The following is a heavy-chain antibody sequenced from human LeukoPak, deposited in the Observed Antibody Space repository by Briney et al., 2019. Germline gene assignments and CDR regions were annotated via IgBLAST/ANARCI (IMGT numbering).Heavy chain of an antibody. CDR2: IIPIFGTA. Sequence: GASVKVSCKASGGTFSSYAISWVRQAPGQGLEWMGGIIPIFGTANYAQKFQGRVTITADKSTSTAYMELSSLRSEDTAVYYCARGYDYVWGSYREGYYYYYMDVWGKGTTVTISS. CDR1: GGTFSSYA. V-gene: IGHV1-69*06. J-gene: IGHJ6*03. D-gene: IGHD3-16*02. CDR3: ARGYDYVWGSYREGYYYYYMDV.